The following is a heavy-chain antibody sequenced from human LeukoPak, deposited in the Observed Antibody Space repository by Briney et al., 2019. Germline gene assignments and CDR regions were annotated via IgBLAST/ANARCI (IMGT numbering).Heavy chain of an antibody. CDR3: AKDVRGGDPNIEPTDH. V-gene: IGHV4-59*12. CDR2: IYYTGST. CDR1: GGSISSYY. D-gene: IGHD3-10*02. J-gene: IGHJ4*02. Sequence: SETLSLTCNVSGGSISSYYWSWIRQPPGKGLEWIAYIYYTGSTNYNPSLKSRVTISVDTSKSQFSLKLSSVTAADTAVYYCAKDVRGGDPNIEPTDHWGQGTLVIVSS.